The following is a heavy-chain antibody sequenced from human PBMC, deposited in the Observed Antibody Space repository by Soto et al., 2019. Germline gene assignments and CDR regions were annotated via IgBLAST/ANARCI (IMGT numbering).Heavy chain of an antibody. D-gene: IGHD2-15*01. CDR1: GYTFTGYY. V-gene: IGHV1-2*04. CDR2: INPNSGGT. Sequence: QVQLVQSGAEVKKPGASVKVSCKASGYTFTGYYMHWVRQAPGQGLEWMGWINPNSGGTNYAQKFQGWVTITRDTSISTAYMELSRLRSDDTAVYYCARGGDLYCSGGSCYYWFDPWGQGTLVTVSS. J-gene: IGHJ5*02. CDR3: ARGGDLYCSGGSCYYWFDP.